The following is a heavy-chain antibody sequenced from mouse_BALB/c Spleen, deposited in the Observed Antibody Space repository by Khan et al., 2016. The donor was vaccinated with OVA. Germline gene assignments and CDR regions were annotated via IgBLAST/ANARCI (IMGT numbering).Heavy chain of an antibody. CDR2: ISYSGVT. V-gene: IGHV3-2*02. J-gene: IGHJ2*01. CDR3: ARGNYYGYYFDY. CDR1: GYSITSGYA. D-gene: IGHD1-1*01. Sequence: EVKLKESGPGLVKPSQSLSLTCIVTGYSITSGYAWNWIRQFPGNKLEWMGYISYSGVTSYTPSLKSRISITRDTSKNQFFLQLNSVTTEDTATYDCARGNYYGYYFDYWGQGTTLTVSS.